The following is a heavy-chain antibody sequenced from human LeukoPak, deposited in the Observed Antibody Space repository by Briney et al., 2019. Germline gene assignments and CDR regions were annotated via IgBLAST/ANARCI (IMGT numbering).Heavy chain of an antibody. CDR1: GFTFDDYA. D-gene: IGHD3-10*01. V-gene: IGHV3-43D*03. CDR2: ISWDGGST. J-gene: IGHJ5*02. CDR3: AKGNHKLLWFGELSP. Sequence: GGSLRLSCAASGFTFDDYAMHWVRQAPGKGLEWVSLISWDGGSTYYADSVKGRFTISRDNSKNPLYLQMNSLRAEDTALYYCAKGNHKLLWFGELSPWGQGTLVTVSS.